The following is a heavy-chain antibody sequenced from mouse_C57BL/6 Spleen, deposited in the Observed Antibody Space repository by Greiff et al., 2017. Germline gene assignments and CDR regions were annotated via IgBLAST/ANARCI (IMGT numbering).Heavy chain of an antibody. D-gene: IGHD1-1*01. V-gene: IGHV5-6*02. J-gene: IGHJ2*01. CDR1: GFTFSSYG. Sequence: EVKLVESGGDLVKPGGSLKLSCAASGFTFSSYGMSWVRQTPDKRLEWVATISSGGSYTYYPDSVQGRFTISRDTAKNTLYLQMSSLKSEDTAMYYCARRYYYDVRYYFDYWGQGTTLTVSS. CDR2: ISSGGSYT. CDR3: ARRYYYDVRYYFDY.